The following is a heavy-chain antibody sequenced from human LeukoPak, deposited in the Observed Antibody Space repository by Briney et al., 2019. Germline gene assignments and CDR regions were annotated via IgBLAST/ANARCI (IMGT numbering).Heavy chain of an antibody. Sequence: SETLSLTCAVYGGSFSGYYWSWIRQPPGKGLEWIGSIYYSGSTYYNPSLKSRVTISVDTSKNQFSLKLSSVTAADTAVYYCARMTTVTTGFDYWGQGTLVTVSS. CDR3: ARMTTVTTGFDY. V-gene: IGHV4-34*01. CDR1: GGSFSGYY. J-gene: IGHJ4*02. CDR2: IYYSGST. D-gene: IGHD4-17*01.